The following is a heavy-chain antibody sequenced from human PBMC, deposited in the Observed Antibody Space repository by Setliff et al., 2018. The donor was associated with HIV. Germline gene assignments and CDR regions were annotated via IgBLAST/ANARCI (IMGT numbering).Heavy chain of an antibody. D-gene: IGHD3-16*01. CDR3: ARAFGPLD. V-gene: IGHV1-24*01. J-gene: IGHJ4*02. CDR2: FDPEDGET. CDR1: GYTLTELS. Sequence: ASVKVSCKISGYTLTELSIHWVRQAPGKGLEWMANFDPEDGETFYAQKFQGRLTMTEDTSTDTAYMELSSLRSDDTAVYYCARAFGPLDWGQGTLVTVSS.